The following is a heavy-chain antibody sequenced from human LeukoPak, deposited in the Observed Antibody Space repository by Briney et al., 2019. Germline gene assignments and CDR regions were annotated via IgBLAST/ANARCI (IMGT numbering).Heavy chain of an antibody. J-gene: IGHJ5*02. V-gene: IGHV4-38-2*01. CDR2: IYHSGST. Sequence: SETLSLTCAASGYSISGGYYWGWIRQPPGKGLEWIGSIYHSGSTYYNPSLKSRVTISVDTSKNQFSLKLSSVTAADTAVYYCARALRLSGWYPWFDPWGQGTLVTVSS. D-gene: IGHD6-19*01. CDR3: ARALRLSGWYPWFDP. CDR1: GYSISGGYY.